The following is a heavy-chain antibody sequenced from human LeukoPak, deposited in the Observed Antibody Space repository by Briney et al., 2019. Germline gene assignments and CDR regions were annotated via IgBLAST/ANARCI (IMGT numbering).Heavy chain of an antibody. Sequence: GASVKVSFKASGYTVTSYDINWVRQATGQGLEWMGWMNPNSGNTGYAQKFQGRVTITRNTSISTAYMELSSLISEDTAVYYCARGRLGRGWFDPWGQGTLVTVSS. CDR1: GYTVTSYD. CDR3: ARGRLGRGWFDP. J-gene: IGHJ5*02. CDR2: MNPNSGNT. D-gene: IGHD6-25*01. V-gene: IGHV1-8*03.